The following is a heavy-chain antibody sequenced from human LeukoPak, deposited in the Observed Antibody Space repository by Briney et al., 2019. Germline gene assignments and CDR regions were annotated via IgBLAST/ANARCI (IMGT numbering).Heavy chain of an antibody. V-gene: IGHV3-74*01. CDR1: GFTFSNYW. D-gene: IGHD3-3*01. J-gene: IGHJ6*03. CDR2: INSDGINT. Sequence: GGSLRLSCAASGFTFSNYWMHWVRQAPGKGLVWVSRINSDGINTSYADSVKGRFTISRDNAKNSLYLQMNSLRAEDTAVYYCARDHAFSYYYYYMDVWGKGTTVTVSS. CDR3: ARDHAFSYYYYYMDV.